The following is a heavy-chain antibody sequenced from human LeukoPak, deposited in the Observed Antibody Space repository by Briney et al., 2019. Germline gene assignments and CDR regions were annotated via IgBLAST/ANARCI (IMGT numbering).Heavy chain of an antibody. V-gene: IGHV1-46*01. Sequence: ASVKVSCKTSGYTFTSYYMHWVRQAPGQGLEWMGIINPSGGSTSYAQKFQGRVTMTRNTSTSTVYMELSSLRSEDTAVYYCARIRDGYNDAYDIWGQGTMVTVPS. CDR3: ARIRDGYNDAYDI. CDR1: GYTFTSYY. J-gene: IGHJ3*02. D-gene: IGHD5-24*01. CDR2: INPSGGST.